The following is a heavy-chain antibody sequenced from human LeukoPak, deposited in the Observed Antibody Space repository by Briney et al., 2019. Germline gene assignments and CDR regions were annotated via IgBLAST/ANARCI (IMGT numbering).Heavy chain of an antibody. D-gene: IGHD4-17*01. CDR3: ARDKLATVTTGWFDP. CDR2: IYYSGST. Sequence: PSETLSLTCNVSGGSLSSGDYYWSWIRQPPGKGLEWIGYIYYSGSTYYNPSLKSRVTISVDTSKNQFSLKLNSVTAADTAVYYCARDKLATVTTGWFDPWGQGTLVTVSS. CDR1: GGSLSSGDYY. V-gene: IGHV4-30-4*01. J-gene: IGHJ5*02.